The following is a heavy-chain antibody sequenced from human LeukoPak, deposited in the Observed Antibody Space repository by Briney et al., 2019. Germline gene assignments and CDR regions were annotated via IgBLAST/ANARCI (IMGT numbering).Heavy chain of an antibody. Sequence: ASVKVSCKASGYTFTSYYMHWVRQAPGQGLEWMGIINPSGGSTSYAQKFQGRVTMTRDMSTSTVYMELSSLRSEDTAVYYCAKVLLWFGGHDYWGQGTLVTVSS. J-gene: IGHJ4*02. CDR1: GYTFTSYY. V-gene: IGHV1-46*01. CDR3: AKVLLWFGGHDY. CDR2: INPSGGST. D-gene: IGHD3-10*01.